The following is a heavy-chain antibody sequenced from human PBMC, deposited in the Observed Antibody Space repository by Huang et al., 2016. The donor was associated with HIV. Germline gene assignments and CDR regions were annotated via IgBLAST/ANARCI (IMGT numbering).Heavy chain of an antibody. J-gene: IGHJ4*02. CDR2: IYPGDYKT. D-gene: IGHD2-2*01. CDR3: ARHGAIVVVPAAMPHFDF. Sequence: VQLVQSGAEVKKPGESLRISCKASGYRFSNYWVAWVRQMPGKGLEWIGIIYPGDYKTRYSPSVEGQVTISADKSVNTAYLQWSSLKASDTAIYYCARHGAIVVVPAAMPHFDFWGPGTLVTVPS. V-gene: IGHV5-51*01. CDR1: GYRFSNYW.